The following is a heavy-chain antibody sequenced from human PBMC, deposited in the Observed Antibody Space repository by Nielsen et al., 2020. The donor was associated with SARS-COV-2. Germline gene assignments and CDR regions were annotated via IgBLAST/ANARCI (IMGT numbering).Heavy chain of an antibody. J-gene: IGHJ4*02. Sequence: GSLRLSCAVSGGSISSSNWWSWVRQPPGKGLEWIGEIYHSGSTNYNPSLKSRVTISVDKSKNQFSLKLSSVTAADTAVYYCARVGYCSSTSCLDYWGQGTLVTVSS. D-gene: IGHD2-2*03. CDR1: GGSISSSNW. CDR3: ARVGYCSSTSCLDY. V-gene: IGHV4-4*02. CDR2: IYHSGST.